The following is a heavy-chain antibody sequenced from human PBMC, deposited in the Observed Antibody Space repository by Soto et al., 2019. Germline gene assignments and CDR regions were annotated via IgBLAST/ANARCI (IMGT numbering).Heavy chain of an antibody. CDR2: INPNSGGT. CDR3: ARDSNPTYGSGSYPASGMDV. J-gene: IGHJ6*02. D-gene: IGHD3-10*01. V-gene: IGHV1-2*04. Sequence: QVQLVQSGAEVKKPGASVKVSCKASGYTFTGYYMHWVRQAPGQGLEWMGWINPNSGGTNYAQKFQGWVTMTRDTSISTAYMERSRLSSDDTAVYYWARDSNPTYGSGSYPASGMDVWGQGTTVTVSS. CDR1: GYTFTGYY.